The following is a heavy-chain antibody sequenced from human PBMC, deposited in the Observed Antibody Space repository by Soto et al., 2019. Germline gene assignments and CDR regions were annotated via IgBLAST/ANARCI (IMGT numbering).Heavy chain of an antibody. Sequence: QVQLVESGGAVGQPGTSLRLSCAASGFSFSTSAMHWVRQAPGKGLEWVSFLLHDSSDEYYADSVKGRFSMSRDNSKNTLYPQMNRLRAEDTAVYYCARGGEYYDVSRGEFGIDVWGQGPTDTVSS. V-gene: IGHV3-33*05. D-gene: IGHD3-16*01. CDR3: ARGGEYYDVSRGEFGIDV. J-gene: IGHJ6*02. CDR1: GFSFSTSA. CDR2: LLHDSSDE.